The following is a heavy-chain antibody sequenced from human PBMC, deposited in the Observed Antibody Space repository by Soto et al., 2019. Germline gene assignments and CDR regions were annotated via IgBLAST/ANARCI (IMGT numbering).Heavy chain of an antibody. Sequence: QLQLVQSGGEVKTPGASVKVSCTTSGYTFTSHGISWVRQAPGQGLEWMGWISTYNGKTDYAQKFQGRVTMTADTRTSTVYMEVRRLRSDDTAVYYCARLLTEGATYREDAFDMWGQGTNVTVSS. CDR1: GYTFTSHG. CDR3: ARLLTEGATYREDAFDM. D-gene: IGHD1-26*01. J-gene: IGHJ3*02. CDR2: ISTYNGKT. V-gene: IGHV1-18*01.